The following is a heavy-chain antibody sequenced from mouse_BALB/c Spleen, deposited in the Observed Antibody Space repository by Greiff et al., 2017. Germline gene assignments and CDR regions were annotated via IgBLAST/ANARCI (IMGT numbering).Heavy chain of an antibody. J-gene: IGHJ3*01. CDR2: ISDGGSYT. D-gene: IGHD2-14*01. CDR3: ARGDRYGRFAY. CDR1: GFTFSDYY. Sequence: EVKLVESGGGLVKPGGSLKLSCAASGFTFSDYYMYWVRQTPEKRLEWVATISDGGSYTYYPDSVKGRFTISRDNAKNNLYLQMSSLKSEDTAMYYCARGDRYGRFAYWGQGTLVTVSA. V-gene: IGHV5-4*02.